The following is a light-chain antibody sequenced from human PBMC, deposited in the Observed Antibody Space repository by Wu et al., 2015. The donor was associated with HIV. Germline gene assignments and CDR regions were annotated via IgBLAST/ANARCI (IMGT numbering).Light chain of an antibody. J-gene: IGKJ2*01. CDR2: DAS. CDR1: QNVNTY. Sequence: DIVLTQSPATLSLSPGERATLSCRASQNVNTYLAWYQQKPGQAPRLLIYDASTRATGIPARFTGSGSGIDFTLTISSMQSEDFAVYYCQQYNNWPPMYTFGQGTKLEIK. V-gene: IGKV3D-15*01. CDR3: QQYNNWPPMYT.